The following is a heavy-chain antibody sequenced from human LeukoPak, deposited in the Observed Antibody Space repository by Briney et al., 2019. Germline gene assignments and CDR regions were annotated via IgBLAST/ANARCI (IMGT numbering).Heavy chain of an antibody. V-gene: IGHV3-23*01. Sequence: GGSLRLSCAASGFTFSSYAMSWVRQAPGKGLEWVSAISGSSGSTYYADSVKGRFTISRDNSKNSLYLQMNSLRAEDTAVYYCAKDRPSVAGTSSYNDGMYVWGPASTLTVSS. J-gene: IGHJ6*01. CDR3: AKDRPSVAGTSSYNDGMYV. CDR1: GFTFSSYA. D-gene: IGHD6-19*01. CDR2: ISGSSGST.